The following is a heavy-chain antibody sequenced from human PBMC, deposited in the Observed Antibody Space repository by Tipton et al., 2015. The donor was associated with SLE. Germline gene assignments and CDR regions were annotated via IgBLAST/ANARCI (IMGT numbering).Heavy chain of an antibody. V-gene: IGHV3-43*02. CDR2: ISGDGGST. D-gene: IGHD1-26*01. J-gene: IGHJ4*02. CDR3: AKDPSAGELEGTFGY. Sequence: SLRLSCAASGFTFSSYEMNWVRQAPGKGLEWVSLISGDGGSTYYADSVKGRFTISRDNSKNSLYLQMNSLRTEDTALYYCAKDPSAGELEGTFGYWGQGTLVTVSS. CDR1: GFTFSSYE.